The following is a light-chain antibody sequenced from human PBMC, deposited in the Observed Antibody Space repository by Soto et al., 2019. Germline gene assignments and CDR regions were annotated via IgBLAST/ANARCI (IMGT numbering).Light chain of an antibody. CDR2: RAS. CDR1: QHVSSN. CDR3: QQYNNWPYT. Sequence: EIVMTQSPATLSVSPGGSATLSCRASQHVSSNFAWYRQKPGQAPTLLIYRASTRATGIPARFSGSGSGTEFTLTISRLQYEDFAVYYCQQYNNWPYTFGQGTKLEIK. V-gene: IGKV3-15*01. J-gene: IGKJ2*01.